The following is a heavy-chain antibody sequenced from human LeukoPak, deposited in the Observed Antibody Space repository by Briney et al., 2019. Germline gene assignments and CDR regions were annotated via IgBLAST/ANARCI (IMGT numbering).Heavy chain of an antibody. J-gene: IGHJ4*02. CDR1: GCTFSSYA. V-gene: IGHV3-64*01. CDR3: AKSLNYYDSSGYYGALDY. Sequence: GGSLRLSCVASGCTFSSYAMHWVRQAPGKGLEYVSAISNNGGSTYYANSVKGRFTISRDNSKNTLSLQMGSLRAEDTAVYYCAKSLNYYDSSGYYGALDYWGQGTLVTVSS. D-gene: IGHD3-22*01. CDR2: ISNNGGST.